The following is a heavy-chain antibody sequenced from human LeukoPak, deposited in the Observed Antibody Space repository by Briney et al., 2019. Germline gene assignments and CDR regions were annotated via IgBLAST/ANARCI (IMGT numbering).Heavy chain of an antibody. CDR1: GFTFSSYS. D-gene: IGHD4/OR15-4a*01. J-gene: IGHJ4*02. Sequence: NPGGSLRLSCAASGFTFSSYSMNWVRQAPGKGLEWVSSISSSSSYIYYADSVKGRFTISRDNAKNSLYLQMNSLRAEDTAVYYCARFYGGRRRSFDYWGQGTLVTVSS. CDR2: ISSSSSYI. CDR3: ARFYGGRRRSFDY. V-gene: IGHV3-21*01.